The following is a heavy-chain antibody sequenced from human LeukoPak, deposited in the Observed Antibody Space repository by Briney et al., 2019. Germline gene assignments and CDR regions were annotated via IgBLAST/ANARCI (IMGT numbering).Heavy chain of an antibody. CDR3: AKAPVTTCRGAYCYPFDY. CDR2: ISPSGDIK. D-gene: IGHD2-21*01. CDR1: GFTFSNHG. V-gene: IGHV3-23*01. Sequence: GGSLRLSCATSGFTFSNHGMNWVRQAPGKGLEWVSGISPSGDIKYYADSVKGRFTISRDSSKNTLFLQMNRLRPEDAAVYYCAKAPVTTCRGAYCYPFDYWGQGTLVTVSS. J-gene: IGHJ4*02.